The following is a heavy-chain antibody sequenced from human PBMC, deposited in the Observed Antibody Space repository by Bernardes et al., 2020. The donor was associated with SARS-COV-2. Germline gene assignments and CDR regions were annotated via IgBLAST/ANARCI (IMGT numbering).Heavy chain of an antibody. CDR1: GGSFSGYY. D-gene: IGHD3-16*01. CDR3: ARAVWGIWYFDL. CDR2: INQSGDT. Sequence: SETLSLTCAVYGGSFSGYYWTWIRQPPGKGLEWIGEINQSGDTSYNPSLKSRVTMSVDTSKNQLSLKLTSVTAADTAVYYCARAVWGIWYFDLWGRGTLVTVSS. V-gene: IGHV4-34*01. J-gene: IGHJ2*01.